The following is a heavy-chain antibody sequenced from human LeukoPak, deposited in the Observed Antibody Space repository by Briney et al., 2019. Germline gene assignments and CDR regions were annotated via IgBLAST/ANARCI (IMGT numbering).Heavy chain of an antibody. Sequence: PGGSLRLSCAASGFTFSSYGMHWVRQAPGKGLEWVAFIRYDGSNKYYADSVKGRFTISRGNSKNTLYLQMNSLRAEDTAVYYCAKPFGSGWTPLDYWGQGTLVTVSS. J-gene: IGHJ4*02. CDR1: GFTFSSYG. D-gene: IGHD6-19*01. V-gene: IGHV3-30*02. CDR2: IRYDGSNK. CDR3: AKPFGSGWTPLDY.